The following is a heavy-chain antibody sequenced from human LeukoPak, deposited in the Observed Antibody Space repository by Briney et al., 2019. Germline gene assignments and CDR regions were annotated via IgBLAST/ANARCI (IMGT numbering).Heavy chain of an antibody. CDR2: INHSGGT. D-gene: IGHD3-16*01. Sequence: SETLSLTCAVYGGSFSGYYWSWIRQPPGKGLEWIGEINHSGGTNYNPSLKSRVTISVDTSKNQFSLKLSSVTAADTAVYYCARGQLGEDYWGQGTLVTVSS. J-gene: IGHJ4*02. CDR1: GGSFSGYY. V-gene: IGHV4-34*01. CDR3: ARGQLGEDY.